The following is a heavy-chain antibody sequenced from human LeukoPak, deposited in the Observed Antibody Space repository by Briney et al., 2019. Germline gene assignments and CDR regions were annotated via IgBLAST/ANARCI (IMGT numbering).Heavy chain of an antibody. CDR1: GFSLSTRGVG. CDR3: ASSRYDILTGHYNFDY. V-gene: IGHV2-5*01. D-gene: IGHD3-9*01. CDR2: IYWNNDN. Sequence: SGPTLVKPTQTLTLTCTFSGFSLSTRGVGVGWIRQPPGKAPEWLALIYWNNDNRYSPSLKSRLTITKDTSKNQVVLTMTNMDPVDTATCYCASSRYDILTGHYNFDYWGQGTLVTVSS. J-gene: IGHJ4*02.